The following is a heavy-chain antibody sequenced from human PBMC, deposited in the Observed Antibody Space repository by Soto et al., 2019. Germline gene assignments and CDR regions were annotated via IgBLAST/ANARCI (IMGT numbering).Heavy chain of an antibody. Sequence: PGESHQISRQVSGYRFTGPWIGWVRQMPGKALEWLGNAFPRHPDARSTPPFEGRVPISADTPINPAYLHLLNLKASSTPIYYCTRGRTTLLDSRVQRTWVTVSS. CDR1: GYRFTGPW. J-gene: IGHJ4*02. CDR2: AFPRHPDA. V-gene: IGHV5-51*04. D-gene: IGHD1-26*01. CDR3: TRGRTTLLDS.